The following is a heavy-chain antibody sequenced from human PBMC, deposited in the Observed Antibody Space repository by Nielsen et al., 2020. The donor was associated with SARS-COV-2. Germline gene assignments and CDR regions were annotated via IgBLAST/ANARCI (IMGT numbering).Heavy chain of an antibody. CDR2: ISYDGSNK. Sequence: GGSLRLSCAASGFTFSSYAMHWVRQAPGKGLEWVAVISYDGSNKYYADSVKGRFTISRDNSKNTLYLQMNSLRAEDTAVYYCARGGKGFDSSGYFSPDYWGQGTLVTVSS. V-gene: IGHV3-30-3*01. CDR1: GFTFSSYA. CDR3: ARGGKGFDSSGYFSPDY. J-gene: IGHJ4*02. D-gene: IGHD3-22*01.